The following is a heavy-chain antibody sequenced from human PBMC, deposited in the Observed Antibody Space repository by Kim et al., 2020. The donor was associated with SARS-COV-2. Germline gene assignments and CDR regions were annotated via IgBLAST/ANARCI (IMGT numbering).Heavy chain of an antibody. V-gene: IGHV1-69*13. D-gene: IGHD3-9*01. Sequence: SVKVSCKASGGTFSSYAISWVRQAPGQGLEWMGGIIPIFGTANYAQKFQGRVTITADESTSTAYMELSSLRSEDTAVYYCARGGSDDILTGIYGMDVWGQGTTVTVSS. J-gene: IGHJ6*02. CDR2: IIPIFGTA. CDR1: GGTFSSYA. CDR3: ARGGSDDILTGIYGMDV.